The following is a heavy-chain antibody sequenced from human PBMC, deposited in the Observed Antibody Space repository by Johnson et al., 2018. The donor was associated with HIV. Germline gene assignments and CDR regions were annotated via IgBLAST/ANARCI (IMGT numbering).Heavy chain of an antibody. D-gene: IGHD5-18*01. Sequence: QVQLVESGGGVVQPGRSLRLSCAASGFTFSSYAMHWVRQAPGKGLEWVAVISYDGSNKYYADSVMGRFTISRDNSKNTLYLQMNSLRAEDTAVYFCARPTSQIHLWTDAFDIWGQGTMVTVSS. J-gene: IGHJ3*02. CDR2: ISYDGSNK. V-gene: IGHV3-30-3*01. CDR1: GFTFSSYA. CDR3: ARPTSQIHLWTDAFDI.